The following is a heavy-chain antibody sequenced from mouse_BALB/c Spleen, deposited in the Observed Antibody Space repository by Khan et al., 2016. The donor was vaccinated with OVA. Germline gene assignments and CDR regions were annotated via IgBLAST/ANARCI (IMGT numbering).Heavy chain of an antibody. Sequence: VQLQQSGPELVKPGASVRMSCKASGYTFTSYVMHWVKQKPGQGLEWIGYIYPYNDDTKYNEKFKGKATLTSDKSSSTAYMELSSLTSGDSAVYYCAKNYRYDVYFDYWGQGTTLTVSS. J-gene: IGHJ2*01. CDR1: GYTFTSYV. V-gene: IGHV1S136*01. CDR2: IYPYNDDT. CDR3: AKNYRYDVYFDY. D-gene: IGHD2-14*01.